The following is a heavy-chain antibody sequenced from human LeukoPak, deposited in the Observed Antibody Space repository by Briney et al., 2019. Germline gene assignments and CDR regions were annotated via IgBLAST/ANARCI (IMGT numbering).Heavy chain of an antibody. CDR2: ISSSSSYI. J-gene: IGHJ6*03. CDR3: ARTLSHCSGGSCYFVSYYYYYMDV. CDR1: GFTFSSYS. V-gene: IGHV3-21*01. Sequence: GGSLRLSCAASGFTFSSYSMNWVRQAPGKGLEWVSSISSSSSYIYYADSVKGRFTISRDNAKNSLYLQMNSLRAEDTAVYYCARTLSHCSGGSCYFVSYYYYYMDVWGKGTTVTVSS. D-gene: IGHD2-15*01.